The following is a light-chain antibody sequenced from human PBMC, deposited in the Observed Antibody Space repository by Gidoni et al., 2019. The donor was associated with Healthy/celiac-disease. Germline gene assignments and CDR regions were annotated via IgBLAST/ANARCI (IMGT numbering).Light chain of an antibody. CDR2: KVS. CDR3: MQGTHWPRAT. Sequence: DVVMTQSPLSLPVTLGQPASISCRSSQSLVYSDGNTYLNWFQQRPGQSPRRLIYKVSNRDSGVPDRFSGRGSGTDFTLKISRVEAEDVGVYYCMQGTHWPRATFGQGTKVEIK. V-gene: IGKV2-30*01. J-gene: IGKJ1*01. CDR1: QSLVYSDGNTY.